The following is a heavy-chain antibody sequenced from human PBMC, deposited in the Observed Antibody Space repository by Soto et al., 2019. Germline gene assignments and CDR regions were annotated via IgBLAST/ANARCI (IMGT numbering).Heavy chain of an antibody. CDR2: IYYSGST. CDR3: ARDSGEGDDY. J-gene: IGHJ4*02. V-gene: IGHV4-59*12. D-gene: IGHD3-16*01. CDR1: GGSISSYY. Sequence: SETLSLTWTVPGGSISSYYWSWIRQPPGKGLEWIGYIYYSGSTYYNPSLKSRVTISVDTSKNQFSLKLSSVTAADTAVYYCARDSGEGDDYWGQGTLVTVSS.